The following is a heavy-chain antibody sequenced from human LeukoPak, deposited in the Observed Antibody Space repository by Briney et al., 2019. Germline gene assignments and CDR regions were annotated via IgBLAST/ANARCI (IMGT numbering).Heavy chain of an antibody. Sequence: GGSLRLSCAASGFTFSSYAMSWVRQAPGKGLEGVSAISGSGGSTYYADSVKGRFTISRDNSKNTLYLQMNSLRGEDTAVYYCAKSEPARPTGYWGQGTLVTVSS. V-gene: IGHV3-23*01. J-gene: IGHJ4*02. CDR2: ISGSGGST. CDR3: AKSEPARPTGY. D-gene: IGHD1-1*01. CDR1: GFTFSSYA.